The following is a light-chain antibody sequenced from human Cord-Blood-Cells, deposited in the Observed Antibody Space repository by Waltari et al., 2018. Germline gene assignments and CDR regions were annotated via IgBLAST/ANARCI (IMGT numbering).Light chain of an antibody. V-gene: IGLV3-19*01. CDR2: CKN. CDR3: NSRDSSGNHLV. J-gene: IGLJ2*01. Sequence: SSELTPDPAASVALGQTVRITGPGDRPRSYYASWYQQKPGQARLRVIYCKNNRPSGIPDRFSGSSSRNTASLTITGAQAEDEADYYWNSRDSSGNHLVFGGGTKLTVL. CDR1: RPRSYY.